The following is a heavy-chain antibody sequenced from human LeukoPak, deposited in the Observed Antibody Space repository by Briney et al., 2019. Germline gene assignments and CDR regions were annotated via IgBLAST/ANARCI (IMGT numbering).Heavy chain of an antibody. V-gene: IGHV1-69*05. CDR3: ASGSLGDGYGVGDYFQYMDV. Sequence: SVKVSCKASGGTFNSYAISWVRQAPGQGLEWMGGIMPLFGTANYAQEFQGRVTFTTDESASTAYMEVSSLRSEDTAVYYCASGSLGDGYGVGDYFQYMDVWGKGTTVTVSS. D-gene: IGHD5-24*01. J-gene: IGHJ6*03. CDR2: IMPLFGTA. CDR1: GGTFNSYA.